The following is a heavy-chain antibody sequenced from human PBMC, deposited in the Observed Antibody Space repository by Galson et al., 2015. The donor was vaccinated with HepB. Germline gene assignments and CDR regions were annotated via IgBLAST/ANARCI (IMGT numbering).Heavy chain of an antibody. CDR2: ISYDGSNK. CDR3: ARARQPHSISWYSPDY. D-gene: IGHD6-13*01. Sequence: SLRLSCAASGFTFSTYTMHWVRQAPGKGLEWVAVISYDGSNKYYADSVKGRFTISRDNSENTLYLQMNSLRTEDTAVYYCARARQPHSISWYSPDYWGQGTLVTVSS. J-gene: IGHJ4*02. CDR1: GFTFSTYT. V-gene: IGHV3-30-3*01.